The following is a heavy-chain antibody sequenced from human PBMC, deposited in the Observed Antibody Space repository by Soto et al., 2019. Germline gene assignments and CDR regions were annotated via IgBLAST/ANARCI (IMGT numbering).Heavy chain of an antibody. Sequence: EVQLLESGGGLVQPGGSLTLSCAASGFTFSSYAMSWVRQAPGKGLELVSAISGRGGSTYYADSVKGRFTISRDNSKNTLYLQMNSLRAEDTAVYYCAKDRVAAAPRDWFDPWGQGTLVTVSA. D-gene: IGHD6-13*01. CDR1: GFTFSSYA. CDR3: AKDRVAAAPRDWFDP. CDR2: ISGRGGST. V-gene: IGHV3-23*01. J-gene: IGHJ5*02.